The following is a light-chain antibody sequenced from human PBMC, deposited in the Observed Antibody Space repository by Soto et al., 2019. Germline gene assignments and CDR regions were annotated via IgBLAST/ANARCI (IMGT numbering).Light chain of an antibody. Sequence: IVFIQSQAILSLSPGERATLSCRASQSVSSYLAWYQQKPGQAPRLLIYDASNRATGIPARFSGSGSGTDFTLTISSLEPEDFAVYYCQQRSNWPPLTFGGGTKVDIK. V-gene: IGKV3-11*01. CDR1: QSVSSY. CDR3: QQRSNWPPLT. J-gene: IGKJ4*01. CDR2: DAS.